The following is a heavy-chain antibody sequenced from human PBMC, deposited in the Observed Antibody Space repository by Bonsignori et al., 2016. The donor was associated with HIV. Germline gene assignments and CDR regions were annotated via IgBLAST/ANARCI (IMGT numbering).Heavy chain of an antibody. D-gene: IGHD5-12*01. CDR1: GGSMSSFY. J-gene: IGHJ4*02. CDR2: TFSSGNT. CDR3: ARGYSGYDRADY. Sequence: QVQLQESGPGLVKPSETLSLTCSVSGGSMSSFYWSCVRQLPGKGLEYIGYTFSSGNTNYNPSLKSRVTISVDTARNQFSLNLTSVTAADTAVYYCARGYSGYDRADYWGQGTLVTVSS. V-gene: IGHV4-59*01.